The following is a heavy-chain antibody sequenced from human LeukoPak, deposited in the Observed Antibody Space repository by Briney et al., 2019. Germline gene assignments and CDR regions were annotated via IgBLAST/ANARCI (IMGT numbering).Heavy chain of an antibody. CDR3: ARWDMNPSGPWFDP. D-gene: IGHD1-26*01. CDR1: GGTFSGYT. Sequence: SVKVSXKASGGTFSGYTISWVRQAPGQGLEWMGRIIPILGIANYAQKFQGRVTITADKSTSTAYMELSSLRSEDTAVYYCARWDMNPSGPWFDPWGQGTLVTVSS. V-gene: IGHV1-69*02. J-gene: IGHJ5*02. CDR2: IIPILGIA.